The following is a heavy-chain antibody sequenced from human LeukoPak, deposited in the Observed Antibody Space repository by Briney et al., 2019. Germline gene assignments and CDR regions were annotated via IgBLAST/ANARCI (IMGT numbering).Heavy chain of an antibody. CDR2: IHHGGST. V-gene: IGHV4-4*02. Sequence: SETLSLTCVISGGSMTSSNWWSWVRQSPGKGLEWIGEIHHGGSTNYHTSLKSRVTISIDKSKNQFSLKLDSVTAADTAVYFCARDYDSRASSWGQGTLVTVSS. J-gene: IGHJ5*02. D-gene: IGHD3-22*01. CDR3: ARDYDSRASS. CDR1: GGSMTSSNW.